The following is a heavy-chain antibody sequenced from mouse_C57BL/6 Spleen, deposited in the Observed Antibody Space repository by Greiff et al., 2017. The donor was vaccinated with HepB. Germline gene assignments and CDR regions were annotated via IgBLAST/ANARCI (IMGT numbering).Heavy chain of an antibody. D-gene: IGHD2-1*01. V-gene: IGHV5-4*01. CDR1: GFTFSSYA. CDR3: ARDRGNYDFDV. CDR2: ISDGGSYT. J-gene: IGHJ1*03. Sequence: EVQLVESGGGLVKPGGSLKLSCAASGFTFSSYAMSWVRQTPEKRLEWVATISDGGSYTYYPDNVKGRFTISRDNAKNNLYLQMSHLKSEDTAMYYCARDRGNYDFDVWGTGTTVTVSS.